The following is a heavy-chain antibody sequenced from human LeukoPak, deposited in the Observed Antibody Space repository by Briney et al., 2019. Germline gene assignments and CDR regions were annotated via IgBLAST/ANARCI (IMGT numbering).Heavy chain of an antibody. CDR3: AKDPPPGAVAGIDY. J-gene: IGHJ4*02. CDR1: GFTFSSYG. D-gene: IGHD6-19*01. Sequence: GGSLRLSCAASGFTFSSYGMHWVRQAPGKGLEWVAFIRYDGSNKYYADSVKGRFTISRDNSKNTLYLQMNSLRAEDTAVYYCAKDPPPGAVAGIDYWGQGTLVTVSS. V-gene: IGHV3-30*02. CDR2: IRYDGSNK.